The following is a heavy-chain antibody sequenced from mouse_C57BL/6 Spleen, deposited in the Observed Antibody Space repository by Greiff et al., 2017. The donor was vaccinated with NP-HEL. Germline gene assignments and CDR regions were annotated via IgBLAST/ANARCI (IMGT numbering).Heavy chain of an antibody. D-gene: IGHD2-1*01. CDR1: GYTFTDYE. V-gene: IGHV1-15*01. Sequence: QVQLKESGAELVRPGASVTLSCKASGYTFTDYEMHWVKQTPVHGLEWIGAIDPETGGTAYNQKFKGKAILTADKSSSTAYMELRSLTSEDSAVYYCTREVTGNYFDYWGQGTTLTVSS. CDR2: IDPETGGT. CDR3: TREVTGNYFDY. J-gene: IGHJ2*01.